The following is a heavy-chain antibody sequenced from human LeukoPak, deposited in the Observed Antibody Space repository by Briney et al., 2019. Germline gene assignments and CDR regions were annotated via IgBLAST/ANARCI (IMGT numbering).Heavy chain of an antibody. J-gene: IGHJ3*02. Sequence: ASVKVSCKASGYTFTSYGISWVRQAPGQGLEWMGWINPNSGGTNYAQKFQGRVTMTRDTSISTAYMELSRLRSDDTAVYYCARLVASSGYSGLADAFDIWGQGTMVTVSS. CDR3: ARLVASSGYSGLADAFDI. D-gene: IGHD5-12*01. CDR1: GYTFTSYG. CDR2: INPNSGGT. V-gene: IGHV1-2*02.